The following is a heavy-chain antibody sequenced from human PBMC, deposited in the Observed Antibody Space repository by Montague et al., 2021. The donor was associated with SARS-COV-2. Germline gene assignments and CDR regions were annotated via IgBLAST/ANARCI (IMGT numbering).Heavy chain of an antibody. CDR1: GFTFSSYA. Sequence: SLRLSCAASGFTFSSYAMHWVRQAPGKGLEWVAVISYDGSNKYYAGFVKGRFTISRDNSKNTLYLQMNSLRAEDTAVYYCAKQLVGLYGMDVWGQGTTVTVSS. CDR3: AKQLVGLYGMDV. D-gene: IGHD6-13*01. CDR2: ISYDGSNK. V-gene: IGHV3-30*04. J-gene: IGHJ6*02.